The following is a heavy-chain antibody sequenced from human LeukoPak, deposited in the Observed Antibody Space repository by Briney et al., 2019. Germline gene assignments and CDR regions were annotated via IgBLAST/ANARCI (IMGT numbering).Heavy chain of an antibody. CDR2: ISSSSSYI. D-gene: IGHD3-22*01. J-gene: IGHJ4*02. CDR3: ATRITTTVD. Sequence: GGSLRLSCAASGFIFSRFSMNWVRQAPGKGLEWVSSISSSSSYIQYADSVKGRFTISRDNAKDSLYLQMNSLRAEDAAVYYCATRITTTVDWGQGTLATVSS. CDR1: GFIFSRFS. V-gene: IGHV3-21*01.